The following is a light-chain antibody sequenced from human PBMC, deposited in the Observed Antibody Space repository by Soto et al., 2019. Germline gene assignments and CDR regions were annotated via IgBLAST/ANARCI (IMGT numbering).Light chain of an antibody. CDR1: QSVSSN. CDR2: GAS. V-gene: IGKV3-15*01. CDR3: QQYNNWPPVT. Sequence: EIVMTQSSATLSVSPGERATLSCRASQSVSSNLAWYQQKPGQAPRLLIYGASTRATGIPARFSGSGSGTEFTLTIGSLQSEDFAVYYCQQYNNWPPVTFGGGTKVEIK. J-gene: IGKJ4*01.